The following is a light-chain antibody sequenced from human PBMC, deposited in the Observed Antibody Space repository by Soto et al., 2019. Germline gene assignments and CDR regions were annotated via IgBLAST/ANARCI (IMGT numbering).Light chain of an antibody. CDR2: DVS. CDR3: NSYRVSSTTHYV. V-gene: IGLV2-14*03. Sequence: QSVLTQPASLSGSPGQSITISCTGTSSDVGGYNYVSWYQQHPGKAPKLMIYDVSNRPSGVSNRFSGSKSGNTASLTISGLQAEDEADYYCNSYRVSSTTHYVFGTGTKLTVL. J-gene: IGLJ1*01. CDR1: SSDVGGYNY.